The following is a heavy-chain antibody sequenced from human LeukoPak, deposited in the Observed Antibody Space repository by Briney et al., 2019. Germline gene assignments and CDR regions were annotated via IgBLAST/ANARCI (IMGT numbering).Heavy chain of an antibody. Sequence: ASVKVSCKASGYTFTGYYMHWVRQAPGQGLEWMGWINPNSGGTNSAQKFQGRVTMTRDTSISTAYMELSRLRTDDTAVYYWARAPYSSGWYTRFRDVWGKGTTVTVSS. J-gene: IGHJ6*04. V-gene: IGHV1-2*02. D-gene: IGHD6-19*01. CDR1: GYTFTGYY. CDR3: ARAPYSSGWYTRFRDV. CDR2: INPNSGGT.